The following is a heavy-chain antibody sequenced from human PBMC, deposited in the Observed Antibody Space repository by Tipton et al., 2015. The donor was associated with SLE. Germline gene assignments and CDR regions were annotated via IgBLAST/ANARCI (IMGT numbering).Heavy chain of an antibody. Sequence: PGLVKPSETLSLTCTVSGGSISSYYWSWIQQPPGKGLEWIGYIYYSGSTNYNPSLKSRVTISVDTSKNQFSLKLSSVTAADTAVYYCAAQPVAGLWYFDLWGRGTLVTVSS. CDR1: GGSISSYY. CDR3: AAQPVAGLWYFDL. D-gene: IGHD1-14*01. V-gene: IGHV4-59*01. J-gene: IGHJ2*01. CDR2: IYYSGST.